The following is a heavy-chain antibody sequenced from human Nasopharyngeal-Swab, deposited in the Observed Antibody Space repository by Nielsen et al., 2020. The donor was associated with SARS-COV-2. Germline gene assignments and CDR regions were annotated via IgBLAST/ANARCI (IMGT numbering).Heavy chain of an antibody. CDR3: AKAPRYYCGSGSFYFEY. D-gene: IGHD3-10*01. Sequence: GESLKISCAASGFTFSSFAMSWVRQAPGKGLEWVSSISGSGGSIYYADSVKGRFTISRDNSKNTLYLQMSSLRAEDTAVYYCAKAPRYYCGSGSFYFEYWGQGTLVTVSA. J-gene: IGHJ4*02. CDR1: GFTFSSFA. V-gene: IGHV3-23*01. CDR2: ISGSGGSI.